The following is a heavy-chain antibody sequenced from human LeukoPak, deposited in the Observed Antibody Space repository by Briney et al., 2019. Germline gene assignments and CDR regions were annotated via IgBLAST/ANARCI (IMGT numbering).Heavy chain of an antibody. CDR3: ARLFGGVTTFDF. J-gene: IGHJ5*01. Sequence: PGGSLRLSCAASGFTFSSYWMSWVRQGPGKGLEWVASIQPDGGVTLYLDSVKGRFTISRDNAKSSVFLQMNSLRAEDTAVYYCARLFGGVTTFDFWGQGTLVTASS. CDR2: IQPDGGVT. CDR1: GFTFSSYW. D-gene: IGHD4-17*01. V-gene: IGHV3-7*01.